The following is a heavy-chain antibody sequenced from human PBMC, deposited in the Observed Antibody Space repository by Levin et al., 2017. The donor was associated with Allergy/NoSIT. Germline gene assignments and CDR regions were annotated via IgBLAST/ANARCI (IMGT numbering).Heavy chain of an antibody. J-gene: IGHJ4*02. CDR3: ASDWRMFTLGGAFIVKGVHDY. CDR2: ISHDGSNK. V-gene: IGHV3-30*04. CDR1: GFTFSLCD. Sequence: QAGGSLRLSCAASGFTFSLCDMHWVRQAPGKGLEWVAVISHDGSNKYYADSVKGRFTISRDNSKNTLYLQMDSLRAEDTAVYHCASDWRMFTLGGAFIVKGVHDYWGQGTLVTVSS. D-gene: IGHD3-16*01.